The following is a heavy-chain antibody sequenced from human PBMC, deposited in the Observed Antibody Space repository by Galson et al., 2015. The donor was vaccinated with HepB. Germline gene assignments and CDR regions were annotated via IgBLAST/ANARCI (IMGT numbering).Heavy chain of an antibody. CDR3: ARDKRRITIFGVVTYPDY. J-gene: IGHJ4*02. V-gene: IGHV1-18*04. D-gene: IGHD3-3*01. Sequence: SVKVSCKASGYTFTSYGISWVRQAPGQGLEWMGWISAYNGNTNYAQKLQGRVTMTTDTSTSTAYMELRSLRSDDTAVYYCARDKRRITIFGVVTYPDYWGQGTLVTVSS. CDR1: GYTFTSYG. CDR2: ISAYNGNT.